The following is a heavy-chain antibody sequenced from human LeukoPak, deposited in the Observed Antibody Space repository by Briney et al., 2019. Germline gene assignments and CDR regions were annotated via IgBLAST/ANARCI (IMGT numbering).Heavy chain of an antibody. CDR2: IYPGDSDT. Sequence: GESLKISCKGSGYSFTSYWIGWVRQMPGKGLEWMGIIYPGDSDTRYSPSFQGQVTISADKSISTAYLQWSSLKASDTAMYYCARGRHYCSGGSCYYSDYWGQGTLVTVSS. D-gene: IGHD2-15*01. J-gene: IGHJ4*02. CDR1: GYSFTSYW. V-gene: IGHV5-51*01. CDR3: ARGRHYCSGGSCYYSDY.